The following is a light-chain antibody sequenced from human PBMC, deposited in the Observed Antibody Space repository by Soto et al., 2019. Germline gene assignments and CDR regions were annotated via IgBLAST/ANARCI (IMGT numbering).Light chain of an antibody. CDR1: QSVSSN. CDR3: QHNGRS. V-gene: IGKV3-15*01. Sequence: EILMTESPATLSVSPGERATLSCRASQSVSSNLAWYQQKPGQAPRLLIYAVSTRATGIPARFSGSGSGTEFTLIINRLDPEDSAVYYCQHNGRSFGQGTRLEIK. CDR2: AVS. J-gene: IGKJ5*01.